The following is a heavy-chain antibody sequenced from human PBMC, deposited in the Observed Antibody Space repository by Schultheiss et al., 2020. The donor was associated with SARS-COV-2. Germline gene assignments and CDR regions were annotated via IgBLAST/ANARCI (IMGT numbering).Heavy chain of an antibody. V-gene: IGHV3-74*01. CDR2: INSDGSST. Sequence: GGSLRLSCAASGFTFSSYWMHWVRQAPGKGLVWVSRINSDGSSTSYADSVKGRFTISRDNAKNTLYLQMNSLRAEDTAVYYCARVRSTVTHYYYYYYMDVWGKGTTVTVSS. J-gene: IGHJ6*03. CDR1: GFTFSSYW. D-gene: IGHD4-11*01. CDR3: ARVRSTVTHYYYYYYMDV.